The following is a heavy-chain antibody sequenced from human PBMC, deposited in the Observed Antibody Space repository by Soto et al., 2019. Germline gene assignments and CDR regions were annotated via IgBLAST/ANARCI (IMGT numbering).Heavy chain of an antibody. CDR2: IFYSGRSGST. CDR3: AKTALGWLDP. J-gene: IGHJ5*02. CDR1: GGSINSYY. V-gene: IGHV4-59*01. Sequence: QVQLQESGPGLVKPSETLSLTCSVSGGSINSYYWSWIRQPPGKGLEWIGYIFYSGRSGSTNYNPSLKSRVTISVDTSKNQFSLKVSSMTAADTAVYYCAKTALGWLDPWGQGTLVTVSS. D-gene: IGHD2-21*02.